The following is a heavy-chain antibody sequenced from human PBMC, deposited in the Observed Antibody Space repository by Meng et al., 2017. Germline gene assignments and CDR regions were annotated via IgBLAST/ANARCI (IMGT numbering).Heavy chain of an antibody. J-gene: IGHJ4*02. CDR1: GFSLSTSGMC. D-gene: IGHD1-14*01. V-gene: IGHV2-70*01. CDR3: ARTNNNHYYPTEYYFDY. Sequence: SGPTLVKPTQTLTLTCTFSGFSLSTSGMCVSWIRQPPGKALEWLALIDWDDDKYYSTPLKTRLTISKDTSKNQVVLTMTNMDPVDTATYYCARTNNNHYYPTEYYFDYWGQGTLVTVSS. CDR2: IDWDDDK.